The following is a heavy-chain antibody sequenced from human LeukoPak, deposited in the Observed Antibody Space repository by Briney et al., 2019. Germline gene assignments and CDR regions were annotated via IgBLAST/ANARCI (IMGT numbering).Heavy chain of an antibody. J-gene: IGHJ4*02. CDR3: TTARFYY. CDR1: GFTFSNAW. D-gene: IGHD3-3*01. Sequence: GGSLRLSCAASGFTFSNAWMSWLRQAPGKGLEWVGRIKNKTDCGTTDYAAPVKGRFTISRDDSKNTLYLQMNSLKTEDTAVYYCTTARFYYWGQGTLVTVSS. V-gene: IGHV3-15*01. CDR2: IKNKTDCGTT.